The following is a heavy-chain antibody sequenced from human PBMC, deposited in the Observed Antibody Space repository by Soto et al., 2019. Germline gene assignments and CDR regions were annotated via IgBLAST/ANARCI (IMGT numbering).Heavy chain of an antibody. Sequence: QVQLVQSGAEVKKPGSSVKVSCKASGGTFSSYAISWVRQAPGQGLEWMGGIIPIFGTANYAQKFQGRVTITADESTSTAYMELSSLRSEDTAVYYCARDPTMVRGVMNYYDGMDVWGQGTTVTVSS. J-gene: IGHJ6*02. CDR2: IIPIFGTA. V-gene: IGHV1-69*01. D-gene: IGHD3-10*01. CDR3: ARDPTMVRGVMNYYDGMDV. CDR1: GGTFSSYA.